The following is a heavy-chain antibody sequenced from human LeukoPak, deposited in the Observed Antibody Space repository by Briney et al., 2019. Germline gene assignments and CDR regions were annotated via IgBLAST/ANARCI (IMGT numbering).Heavy chain of an antibody. Sequence: SETLSLTCTVSGYSISSGYYWGWIRPPPGKGLEWIGNIYHSGSTYYNPSLKSRVTMSIDTSKNQFSLKLSSVTAADTAVYYCASPEGYWGQGTLVTVSS. J-gene: IGHJ4*02. CDR2: IYHSGST. CDR1: GYSISSGYY. V-gene: IGHV4-38-2*02. D-gene: IGHD1-14*01. CDR3: ASPEGY.